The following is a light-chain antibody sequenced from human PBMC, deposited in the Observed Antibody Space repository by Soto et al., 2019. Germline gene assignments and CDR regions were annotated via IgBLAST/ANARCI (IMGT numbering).Light chain of an antibody. CDR3: SSYKSSSTPNYV. CDR1: MRDVGAYNL. CDR2: EVS. Sequence: QSVLTQPASVSGSAGQSITISCSGTMRDVGAYNLVSWYQQHPGTAPKLMIYEVSNRPSGVSNHFSGSKSGNTASLTISGLQAEDEADYYCSSYKSSSTPNYVFGTGTKLTVL. V-gene: IGLV2-14*01. J-gene: IGLJ1*01.